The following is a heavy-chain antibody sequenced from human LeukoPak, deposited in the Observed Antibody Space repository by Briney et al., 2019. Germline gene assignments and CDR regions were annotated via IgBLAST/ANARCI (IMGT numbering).Heavy chain of an antibody. V-gene: IGHV3-20*04. CDR3: ARDRGDYYDSSGYYDPGYFQH. J-gene: IGHJ1*01. D-gene: IGHD3-22*01. Sequence: GGSLRLSCAASGFTFDDYGMSWVRQAPGKGLEWVSGINWNGGSTGYADSVKGRFTISRDNAKNTLYLQMSSLRAEDTALYYCARDRGDYYDSSGYYDPGYFQHWGQGTLVTVSS. CDR1: GFTFDDYG. CDR2: INWNGGST.